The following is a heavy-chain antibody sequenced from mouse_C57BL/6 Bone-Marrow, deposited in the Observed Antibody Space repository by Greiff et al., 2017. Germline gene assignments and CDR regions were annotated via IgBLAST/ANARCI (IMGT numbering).Heavy chain of an antibody. V-gene: IGHV1-69*01. J-gene: IGHJ2*01. D-gene: IGHD1-1*01. CDR3: ARDYYGSSYYFDY. CDR2: IDPSGSYT. Sequence: QVQLQQPGAELVMPGASVKLSCKASGYTFTSYWMHWVKQRPGQGLEWIGEIDPSGSYTNYNQKFKGKSTLTVDKSSSTAYMQLSSLTSEDSAVYYCARDYYGSSYYFDYWGQGTTLTVSS. CDR1: GYTFTSYW.